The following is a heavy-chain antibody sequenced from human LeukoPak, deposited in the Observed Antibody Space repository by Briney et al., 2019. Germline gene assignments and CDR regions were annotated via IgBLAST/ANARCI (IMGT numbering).Heavy chain of an antibody. J-gene: IGHJ3*02. CDR3: ARGAYYYGSSGLNHEAFDI. V-gene: IGHV4-4*07. D-gene: IGHD3-22*01. CDR2: IYTSGST. Sequence: SETLSLTCTVSGGSISSYYWSWIRQPAGKGLEWIGRIYTSGSTNYNPSLKSRVTMSVDTSKNQFSLKLSSVTAADTAVYYCARGAYYYGSSGLNHEAFDIWGQGTMVTVS. CDR1: GGSISSYY.